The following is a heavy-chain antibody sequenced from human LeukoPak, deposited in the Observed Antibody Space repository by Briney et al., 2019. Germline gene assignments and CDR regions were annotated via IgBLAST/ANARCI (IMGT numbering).Heavy chain of an antibody. CDR2: ISSSGNTI. CDR1: GFTFSSYE. J-gene: IGHJ6*04. D-gene: IGHD3-10*02. CDR3: AELGITMIGGV. Sequence: PGGSLRLSCAASGFTFSSYEMNWVRQAPGKGLEWVSYISSSGNTIYYADSVKGRFTISRGNAKNSLYLQMNSLRAEDTAVYYCAELGITMIGGVWGKGTTVTISS. V-gene: IGHV3-48*03.